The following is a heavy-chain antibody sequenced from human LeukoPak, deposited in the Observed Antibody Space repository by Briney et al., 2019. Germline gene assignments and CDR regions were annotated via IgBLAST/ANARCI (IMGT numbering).Heavy chain of an antibody. Sequence: AASVKVSCTASGYTFTGYYMHWVRQAPGQGLEWMGWINPNSGGTNYAQKFQGRVTMTRDTSISTAYMELSRLRSDDTAVYYCARGVVAATFYYYMDVWGKGTMVTVSS. V-gene: IGHV1-2*02. CDR2: INPNSGGT. CDR1: GYTFTGYY. CDR3: ARGVVAATFYYYMDV. D-gene: IGHD2-15*01. J-gene: IGHJ6*03.